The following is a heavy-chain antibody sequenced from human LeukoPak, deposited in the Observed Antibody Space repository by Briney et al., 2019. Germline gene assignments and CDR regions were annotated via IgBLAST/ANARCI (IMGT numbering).Heavy chain of an antibody. CDR1: GGSFSGYY. Sequence: SETLSLTCAVYGGSFSGYYWSWIRQPPGKGLEWIGEINHSGSTNYNPSLKSRVTISVDTSKNQFSLKLSSVTAADTAVYYCARGRNSYSSGWFRDYGMDVWGKGTTATVSS. D-gene: IGHD6-19*01. CDR3: ARGRNSYSSGWFRDYGMDV. J-gene: IGHJ6*04. V-gene: IGHV4-34*01. CDR2: INHSGST.